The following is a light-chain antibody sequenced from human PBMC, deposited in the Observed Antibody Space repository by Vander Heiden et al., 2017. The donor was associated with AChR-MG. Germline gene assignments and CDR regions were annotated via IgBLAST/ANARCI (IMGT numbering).Light chain of an antibody. CDR3: QQDDSTLWT. Sequence: DIVMTQSPDSLAVSLGERATINCKSSQSVLYSSTNKNYLAWYQQKPGQPPKLLIYWASTRESGVPDRFSGSGSGTDFTLTISSLQAEDVAVYYCQQDDSTLWTFGQGTKVEIK. CDR1: QSVLYSSTNKNY. CDR2: WAS. J-gene: IGKJ1*01. V-gene: IGKV4-1*01.